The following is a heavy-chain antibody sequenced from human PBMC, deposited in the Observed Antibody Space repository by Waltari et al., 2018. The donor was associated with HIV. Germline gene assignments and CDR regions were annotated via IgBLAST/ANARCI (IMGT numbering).Heavy chain of an antibody. CDR2: INPNSGGT. D-gene: IGHD5-18*01. CDR3: ARSGGRGYSYGFDY. J-gene: IGHJ4*02. V-gene: IGHV1-2*06. Sequence: QVQLVQSGAEVQKPGASVKVSCKASGSTFTGHYMHWVRQAPGQGLEWMGRINPNSGGTNYAQKFQGRVTMTRDTSISTAYMELSRLRSDDTAVYYCARSGGRGYSYGFDYWGQGTLVTVSS. CDR1: GSTFTGHY.